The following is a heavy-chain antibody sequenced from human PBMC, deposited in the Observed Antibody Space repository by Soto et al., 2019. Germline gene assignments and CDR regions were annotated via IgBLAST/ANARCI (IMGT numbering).Heavy chain of an antibody. CDR1: GGSISSYY. Sequence: PSETLSLTCTVSGGSISSYYWSWIRQPAGKXLEWIGRIYTSGSTNYNPSLKSRVTMSVDTSKNQFSLKLSSVTAADTAVYYCARDLIYRYYDFWSGSREKHQLYYYYGMDVWGQGTTVTVSS. CDR2: IYTSGST. J-gene: IGHJ6*02. V-gene: IGHV4-4*07. CDR3: ARDLIYRYYDFWSGSREKHQLYYYYGMDV. D-gene: IGHD3-3*01.